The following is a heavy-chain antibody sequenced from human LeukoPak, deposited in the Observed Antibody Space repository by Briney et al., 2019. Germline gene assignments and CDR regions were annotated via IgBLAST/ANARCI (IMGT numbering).Heavy chain of an antibody. V-gene: IGHV1-2*06. CDR2: INPNSGGT. Sequence: GASVKVSCKASGYTFTGYYMHWVRQAPGQGLEWMGRINPNSGGTNYAQKFQGRVTMTRDTSISTAYTELSRLRSDDTAVYYCARVKGRYGSGSPYYFDYWGQGTLVTVSS. CDR1: GYTFTGYY. CDR3: ARVKGRYGSGSPYYFDY. D-gene: IGHD3-10*01. J-gene: IGHJ4*02.